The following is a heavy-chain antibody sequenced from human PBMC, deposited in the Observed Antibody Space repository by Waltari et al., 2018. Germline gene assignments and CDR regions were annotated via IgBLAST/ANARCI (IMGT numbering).Heavy chain of an antibody. CDR1: AFTFRSYG. CDR3: AKERYGSGSYYNAIYYYYGMDV. V-gene: IGHV3-30*18. D-gene: IGHD3-10*01. CDR2: ISYDGSNK. Sequence: QVQLVDSGGGVVQPGRSLSLSCAASAFTFRSYGMHLVRPAPGKGMQSGAVISYDGSNKYYADSVKGRFTISRDNSKNTLYLQMNSLRAEETAVYYCAKERYGSGSYYNAIYYYYGMDVWGQGTTVTVSS. J-gene: IGHJ6*02.